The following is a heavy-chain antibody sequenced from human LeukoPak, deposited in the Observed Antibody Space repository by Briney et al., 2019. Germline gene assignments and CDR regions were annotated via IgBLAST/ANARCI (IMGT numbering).Heavy chain of an antibody. CDR3: ARALADNRGYYLGFDY. J-gene: IGHJ4*02. V-gene: IGHV3-11*04. CDR1: GFTFSDYY. D-gene: IGHD3-22*01. CDR2: VTNNNGAM. Sequence: GGSLRLSCAASGFTFSDYYMGWIRQAPGKGLEGISYVTNNNGAMFYAGSLEGRFTIFRDNAKNSLYLQMNSLRPDDTAVYYCARALADNRGYYLGFDYWGRGTLVTVSS.